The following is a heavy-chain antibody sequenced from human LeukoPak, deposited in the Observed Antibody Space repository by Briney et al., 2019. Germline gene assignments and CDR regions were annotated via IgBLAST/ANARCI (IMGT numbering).Heavy chain of an antibody. V-gene: IGHV4-59*01. J-gene: IGHJ4*02. Sequence: SETLSLTCTVSGGSISSYYWSWIRQPPGKGLEWIGYIYYSGSTNYNPSPKRRVTISAETSKNKFSLKLSSVTAAETPVYYTAGRDGYNFAYDYGGQGTLVTVSS. CDR2: IYYSGST. CDR1: GGSISSYY. CDR3: AGRDGYNFAYDY. D-gene: IGHD5-24*01.